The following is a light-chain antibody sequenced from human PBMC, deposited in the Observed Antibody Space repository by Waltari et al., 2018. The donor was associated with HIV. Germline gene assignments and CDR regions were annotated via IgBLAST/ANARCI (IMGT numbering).Light chain of an antibody. CDR2: VHR. CDR3: QSYDSSLSGYV. J-gene: IGLJ1*01. V-gene: IGLV1-40*01. CDR1: SSNIGAGYD. Sequence: QSVLTQPPSVSGAPGQRVTISCTGSSSNIGAGYDVHWYQQLPGTAPKLLIYVHRIRPSWVPDRSSGPESGTSSSLAITWLQAEDESDYYCQSYDSSLSGYVFGTGTKVTVL.